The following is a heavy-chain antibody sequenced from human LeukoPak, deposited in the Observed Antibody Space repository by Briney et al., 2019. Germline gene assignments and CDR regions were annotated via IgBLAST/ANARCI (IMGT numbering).Heavy chain of an antibody. V-gene: IGHV1-2*02. CDR1: GYTFIGYY. CDR3: ARASGYCTSTSCPDIDY. D-gene: IGHD2-2*01. Sequence: ASGKVSCKASGYTFIGYYILWVRQDPGQGLEWMGWINPNTGGTNYAEKFQGNVTMTRDTSISTAYMEVNGLISDDTAVYYCARASGYCTSTSCPDIDYWGQGTLGTVSS. CDR2: INPNTGGT. J-gene: IGHJ4*02.